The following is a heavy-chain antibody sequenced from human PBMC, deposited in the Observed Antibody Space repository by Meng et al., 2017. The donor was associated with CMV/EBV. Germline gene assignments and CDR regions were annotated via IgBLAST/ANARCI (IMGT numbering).Heavy chain of an antibody. J-gene: IGHJ6*02. Sequence: GESLKISCAASGFTFSSYEMNWVRQAPGKGLEWVSYISSSGSTIYYADSVKGRFTISRDNAKNSLYLQMNSLRAEDTAVYYCARVLQPHYYYYGMDVWGQGTTVTVSS. V-gene: IGHV3-48*03. CDR3: ARVLQPHYYYYGMDV. CDR2: ISSSGSTI. CDR1: GFTFSSYE. D-gene: IGHD4-11*01.